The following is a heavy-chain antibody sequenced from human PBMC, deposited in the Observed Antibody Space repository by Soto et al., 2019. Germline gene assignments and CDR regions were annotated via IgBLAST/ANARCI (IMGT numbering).Heavy chain of an antibody. CDR3: ARGRGSTGYLGREHYFDY. CDR2: INRDGRNT. J-gene: IGHJ4*02. Sequence: PGGSLRLSCAASGFTFSSYWMHWVRQAPGKGLVWVSRINRDGRNTYYADSVKDRFTISRDNSRNTLYLHMDSLRAEDTAVYYCARGRGSTGYLGREHYFDYWGQGTLVTVSS. V-gene: IGHV3-74*01. CDR1: GFTFSSYW. D-gene: IGHD2-2*01.